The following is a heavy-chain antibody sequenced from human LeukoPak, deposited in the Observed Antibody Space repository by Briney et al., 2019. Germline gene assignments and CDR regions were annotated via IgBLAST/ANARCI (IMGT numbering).Heavy chain of an antibody. D-gene: IGHD2-15*01. CDR2: ISYDGTNK. V-gene: IGHV3-30-3*01. Sequence: PGGSLRLSCAASGFTFSTYAVHWVRQAPGKGLEWVAVISYDGTNKYYTDSVKGRFTISRDNTKNSVYLQMSSLRAEDTAVYYCAREGCSGGSCYSGYFDYWGQGTLVTVSS. CDR3: AREGCSGGSCYSGYFDY. J-gene: IGHJ4*02. CDR1: GFTFSTYA.